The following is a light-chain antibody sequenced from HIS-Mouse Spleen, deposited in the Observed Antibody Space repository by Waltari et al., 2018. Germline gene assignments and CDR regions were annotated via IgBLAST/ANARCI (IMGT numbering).Light chain of an antibody. CDR1: QSVSSSY. CDR2: GAS. Sequence: ELALTQPPGTLSLSPAERATLPCSASQSVSSSYLAWYQQKPGQAPRLLIYGASSRATGIPDRFSGSGSGTDFTLTISRLEPEDFAVYYCQQYGNSPRTFGQGTKVEIK. CDR3: QQYGNSPRT. V-gene: IGKV3-20*01. J-gene: IGKJ1*01.